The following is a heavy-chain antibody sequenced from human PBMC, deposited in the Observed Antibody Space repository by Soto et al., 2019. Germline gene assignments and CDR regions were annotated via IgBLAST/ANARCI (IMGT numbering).Heavy chain of an antibody. CDR3: ASLSSAPWVSYYYYYYMDV. Sequence: QVQLQESGPGLVKPSQTLSLTCTVSGGSISSGGYYWSWIRQHPGKGLEWIGYIYYSGSTYYNPSLKSRVTISVDTSKNQFSLKLSSVTAADTAVYYCASLSSAPWVSYYYYYYMDVWGKGTTVTVSS. J-gene: IGHJ6*03. V-gene: IGHV4-31*03. D-gene: IGHD3-16*01. CDR1: GGSISSGGYY. CDR2: IYYSGST.